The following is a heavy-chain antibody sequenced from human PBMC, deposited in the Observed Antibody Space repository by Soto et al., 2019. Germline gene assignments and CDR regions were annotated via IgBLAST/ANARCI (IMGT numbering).Heavy chain of an antibody. D-gene: IGHD3-22*01. CDR3: ARDVAKYYYDSSGYYDYFDY. CDR2: IIPIFGTA. CDR1: GGTFSSYA. V-gene: IGHV1-69*01. Sequence: QVQLVQSGAEVKKPGSSVKVSCKASGGTFSSYAISWVRQAPGQGLEWMGGIIPIFGTANYAQKFQGRVTITADESTSTAYMELSSLRSEDTAVYYCARDVAKYYYDSSGYYDYFDYWGQGTLVTVSS. J-gene: IGHJ4*02.